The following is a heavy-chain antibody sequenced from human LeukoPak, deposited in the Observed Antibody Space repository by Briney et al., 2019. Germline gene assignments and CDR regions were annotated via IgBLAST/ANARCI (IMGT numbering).Heavy chain of an antibody. J-gene: IGHJ3*02. Sequence: SETLSLTCTVSGGSIRGYYYSWIRQPPGKGLEWIGYIHYSGLTNSNPSLKSRVTISVDTSKNQFSLKLTSVTAADTAVYYCARHFNSLGAIDIWGQGTMVTVSS. CDR1: GGSIRGYY. CDR2: IHYSGLT. D-gene: IGHD2-21*01. CDR3: ARHFNSLGAIDI. V-gene: IGHV4-59*08.